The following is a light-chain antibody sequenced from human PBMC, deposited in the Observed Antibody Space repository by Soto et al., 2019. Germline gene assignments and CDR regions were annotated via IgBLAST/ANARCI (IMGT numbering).Light chain of an antibody. Sequence: QSVLTQPPSVSGAPGQWVTISCTGSSSNFGAGFAVHWYQQFPGTAPQLLIYDITNRPSGVPDRFSGSKSGTSASLAIAGLQAEDEAVYYCQSYDRSLSGYVFXTGTKVTVL. CDR2: DIT. V-gene: IGLV1-40*01. J-gene: IGLJ1*01. CDR1: SSNFGAGFA. CDR3: QSYDRSLSGYV.